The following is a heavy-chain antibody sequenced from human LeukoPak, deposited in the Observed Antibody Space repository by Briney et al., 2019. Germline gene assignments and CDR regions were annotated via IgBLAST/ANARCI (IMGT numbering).Heavy chain of an antibody. D-gene: IGHD6-19*01. Sequence: GGSLRLSCAASGFTFSSYSMNWVRQAPGKGLEWVSYISSSSSTIYYADSVKGRFTISRDNAKNSLYLQMNSLRAEDTAVYYCARVGIGQQWLVPYYHYGMDVWGQGTTVTVSS. CDR3: ARVGIGQQWLVPYYHYGMDV. CDR1: GFTFSSYS. V-gene: IGHV3-48*01. CDR2: ISSSSSTI. J-gene: IGHJ6*02.